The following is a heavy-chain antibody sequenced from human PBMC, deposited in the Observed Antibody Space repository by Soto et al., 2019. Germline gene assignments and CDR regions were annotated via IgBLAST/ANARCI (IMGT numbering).Heavy chain of an antibody. CDR3: ARDAFTQLWSQDYYYGLDV. CDR2: INPNSGGT. D-gene: IGHD5-18*01. V-gene: IGHV1-2*02. J-gene: IGHJ6*02. Sequence: GASVKVSCKASGYTFTGYYMHWVRQAPGQGLEWMGWINPNSGGTNYAQKFQGRVTVTRDTSISTVYVELSRLRSDDTAVYYCARDAFTQLWSQDYYYGLDVWGQGTTVTISS. CDR1: GYTFTGYY.